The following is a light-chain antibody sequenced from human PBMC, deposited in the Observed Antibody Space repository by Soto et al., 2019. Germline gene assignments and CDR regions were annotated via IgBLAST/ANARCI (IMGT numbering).Light chain of an antibody. V-gene: IGLV1-51*01. CDR2: DND. Sequence: QSGLTQPPSVSAAPGQKVIISCSGSSSNIGNNYVSWYQHFPGTAPKLLIYDNDKRPSGIPDRFSGSKSGTSATLGITGLQTGDEADYYCITRDSGLTAGVFGGGTKLTVL. CDR1: SSNIGNNY. J-gene: IGLJ3*02. CDR3: ITRDSGLTAGV.